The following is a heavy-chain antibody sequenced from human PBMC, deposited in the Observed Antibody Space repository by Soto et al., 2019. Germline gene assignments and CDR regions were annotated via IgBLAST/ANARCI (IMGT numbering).Heavy chain of an antibody. V-gene: IGHV4-39*01. D-gene: IGHD2-15*01. Sequence: SETLSLTCTASGGSISSSSYYWGWIRQPPGKGLEWIGSIYYSGSTYYNPSLKSRVTISVDTSKNQFSLKLSSVTAADTAVHYCARHVRDIVFRGFDPWGQGTLVTVSS. CDR1: GGSISSSSYY. J-gene: IGHJ5*02. CDR3: ARHVRDIVFRGFDP. CDR2: IYYSGST.